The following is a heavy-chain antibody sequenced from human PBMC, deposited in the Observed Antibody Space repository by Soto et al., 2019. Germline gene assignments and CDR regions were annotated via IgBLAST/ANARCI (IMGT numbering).Heavy chain of an antibody. V-gene: IGHV3-30*18. CDR2: ISYDGTNK. CDR1: GVTFSSYG. Sequence: LRLSCADSGVTFSSYGMHWVRQAQGKGLEWVAVISYDGTNKYYADSVKGRFTISRDDSKNTLYLQMNSLRVEDTAMYYCAKDRVPAALSVINPYVFDSWGQGTLVTVSS. J-gene: IGHJ5*01. CDR3: AKDRVPAALSVINPYVFDS. D-gene: IGHD2-21*01.